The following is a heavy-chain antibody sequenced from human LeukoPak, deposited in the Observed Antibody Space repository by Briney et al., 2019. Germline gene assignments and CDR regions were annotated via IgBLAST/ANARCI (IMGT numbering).Heavy chain of an antibody. CDR2: VNWNSAYI. V-gene: IGHV3-9*01. D-gene: IGHD2-2*02. CDR3: AKEDIVVVPAAIYRYFQH. J-gene: IGHJ1*01. CDR1: GFSFGDYA. Sequence: GGSLRLSCAASGFSFGDYAMHWVRQAPGKGLEWVAGVNWNSAYIGYGDSMKGRVTIYRDNAKKSLYLQMNSLRAEDTAVYYCAKEDIVVVPAAIYRYFQHWGQGTLVTVSS.